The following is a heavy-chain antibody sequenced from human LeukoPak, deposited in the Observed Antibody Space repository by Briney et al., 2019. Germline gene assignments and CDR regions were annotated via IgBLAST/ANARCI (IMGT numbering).Heavy chain of an antibody. CDR3: ARVKSGSYYPIDY. CDR2: INTDGTGT. V-gene: IGHV3-74*01. CDR1: GFTFSNYW. Sequence: PGGSLRLSCAASGFTFSNYWMHWVRQTPGKGLVWVSRINTDGTGTNYADSVKGRFTISRDGAKNTLYLQMSGLRAEDTAVYYCARVKSGSYYPIDYWGQGTLVTVSS. D-gene: IGHD1-26*01. J-gene: IGHJ4*02.